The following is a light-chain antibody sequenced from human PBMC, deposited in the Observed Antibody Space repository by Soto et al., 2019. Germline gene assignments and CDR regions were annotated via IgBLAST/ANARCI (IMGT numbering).Light chain of an antibody. V-gene: IGKV3D-15*01. J-gene: IGKJ1*01. CDR3: QQYNDWPLWT. CDR2: GAS. Sequence: EIVLTQSPATLFVSPGERAPLSCRASQSVSSYLAWYQQNPGQDPRLLIYGASTRATGIPARFSRSGSGTEFTLTISSLQSEDFAVYYCQQYNDWPLWTFGQGTK. CDR1: QSVSSY.